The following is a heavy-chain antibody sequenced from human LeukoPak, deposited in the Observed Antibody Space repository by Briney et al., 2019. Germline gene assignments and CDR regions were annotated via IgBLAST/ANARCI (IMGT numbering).Heavy chain of an antibody. CDR3: ARHPTYYSMVRFDP. D-gene: IGHD3-10*01. CDR1: GGSISSSSYY. J-gene: IGHJ5*02. CDR2: IYYSGST. Sequence: SETLSLTCTVSGGSISSSSYYWGWIRQPPGKGLEWIGSIYYSGSTYYNPSLKSRVTISVDTSKNQFSLKPSSVTAADTAVYYCARHPTYYSMVRFDPWGQGTLVTVSS. V-gene: IGHV4-39*01.